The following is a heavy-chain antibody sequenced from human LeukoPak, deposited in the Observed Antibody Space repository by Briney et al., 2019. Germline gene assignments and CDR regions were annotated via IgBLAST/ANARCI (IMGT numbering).Heavy chain of an antibody. D-gene: IGHD6-19*01. CDR1: GYTFTGYY. CDR3: ARVVVAGTRPSFDY. Sequence: ASVKVSCKASGYTFTGYYIHWVRPAPGQGLEWMGWINPNSGGTNYAQKFQGRVTMTRDTSISTAYMELSRLRSDDTAVYYCARVVVAGTRPSFDYWGQGTLVTVSS. J-gene: IGHJ4*02. CDR2: INPNSGGT. V-gene: IGHV1-2*02.